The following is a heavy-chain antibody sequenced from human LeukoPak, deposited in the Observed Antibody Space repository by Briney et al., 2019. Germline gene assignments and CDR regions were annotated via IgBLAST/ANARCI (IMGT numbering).Heavy chain of an antibody. CDR2: INHSGST. CDR3: ARDGSSSAAY. Sequence: PSETLSLTCAVYGGSFSGYYWSWIRQPPGKGLEWIGEINHSGSTNYNPSLKSRVTISVGTSKNQFSLKLSSVTAADTAVYYCARDGSSSAAYWGQGTLVTVSS. D-gene: IGHD6-6*01. J-gene: IGHJ4*02. CDR1: GGSFSGYY. V-gene: IGHV4-34*01.